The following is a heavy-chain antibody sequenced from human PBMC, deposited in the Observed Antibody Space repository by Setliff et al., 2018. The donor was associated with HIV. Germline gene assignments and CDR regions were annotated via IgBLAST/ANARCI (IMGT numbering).Heavy chain of an antibody. D-gene: IGHD1-26*01. CDR3: VKDPREGAGYFDY. CDR2: TVIDGTYT. J-gene: IGHJ4*02. CDR1: GFIFSKSC. Sequence: GGSLRLSCAASGFIFSKSCMNWVRQAPGKGLEWVAFTVIDGTYTFYAESVKGRFTISRDNAKSTLYLQMNSLSPDDTAVYYCVKDPREGAGYFDYWGQGTQVTVSS. V-gene: IGHV3-30*02.